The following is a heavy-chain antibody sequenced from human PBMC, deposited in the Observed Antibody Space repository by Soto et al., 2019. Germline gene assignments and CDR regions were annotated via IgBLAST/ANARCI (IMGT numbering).Heavy chain of an antibody. CDR1: GGSMRSYY. D-gene: IGHD2-21*01. J-gene: IGHJ6*02. CDR3: AGIGEDVYYGMDV. Sequence: SETLSLTCSVSGGSMRSYYWNLLRQPAGKGLEWIGRIYSRGDTNYNPSVKSRVTMSVDTSKNEFSLRLNSVTAADTAVYYCAGIGEDVYYGMDVWGQETTVTVS. CDR2: IYSRGDT. V-gene: IGHV4-4*07.